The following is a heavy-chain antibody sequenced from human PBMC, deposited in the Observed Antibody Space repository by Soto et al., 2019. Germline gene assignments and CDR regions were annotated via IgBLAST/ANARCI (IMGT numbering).Heavy chain of an antibody. D-gene: IGHD3-22*01. CDR3: ARRGYYYDSSGYPSVWY. CDR2: IYYSGST. CDR1: GGTIRSSSYY. J-gene: IGHJ4*02. V-gene: IGHV4-39*01. Sequence: PSETQSLTCTVSGGTIRSSSYYWGWIRQPPGKGLEWIGSIYYSGSTYYNPSLKSRVTISVDTSKNQFSLKLSSVTAADTAVYYCARRGYYYDSSGYPSVWYWGQGTLVTVSS.